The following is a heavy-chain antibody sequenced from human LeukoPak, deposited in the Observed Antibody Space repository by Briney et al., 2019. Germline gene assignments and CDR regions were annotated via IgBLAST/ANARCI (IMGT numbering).Heavy chain of an antibody. CDR3: ARGPPRGNYYMDV. D-gene: IGHD1-1*01. Sequence: GGSLRLSCAASGFTFSSFDMHWVRQPTGQGLEWVSTIGTASDTYYPGSVEGRFTLSRDNAKNSLYLQMNSLSAGDTAAYYCARGPPRGNYYMDVWGKGTAVTVSS. J-gene: IGHJ6*03. V-gene: IGHV3-13*01. CDR2: IGTASDT. CDR1: GFTFSSFD.